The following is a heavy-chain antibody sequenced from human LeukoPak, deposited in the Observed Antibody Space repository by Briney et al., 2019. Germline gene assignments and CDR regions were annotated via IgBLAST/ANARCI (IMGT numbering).Heavy chain of an antibody. CDR1: GFTFSSSA. D-gene: IGHD2-15*01. J-gene: IGHJ4*02. CDR3: ARDDGYCSGGSCYLRNYFDY. V-gene: IGHV3-21*01. CDR2: ISSSSSYI. Sequence: GGSLRLSCAASGFTFSSSAMNWVRQAPGKGLEWVSSISSSSSYIYYADSVKGRFTISRDNAKNSLYLQMNSLRAEDTAVYYCARDDGYCSGGSCYLRNYFDYWGQGTLVTVSS.